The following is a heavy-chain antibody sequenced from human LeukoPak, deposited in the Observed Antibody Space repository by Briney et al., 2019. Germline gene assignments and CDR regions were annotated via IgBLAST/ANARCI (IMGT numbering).Heavy chain of an antibody. CDR3: AREDNRGVYDDGFDI. CDR2: IHSDGNT. D-gene: IGHD5/OR15-5a*01. Sequence: GGSLRLSCAASGFTFSSYAMNWVRQAPGKGLEWVSVIHSDGNTLYADSVEGRFTISRDNFKNTVYLQMSSLRAEDTAVYYCAREDNRGVYDDGFDIWGQGTMVTVSS. CDR1: GFTFSSYA. J-gene: IGHJ3*02. V-gene: IGHV3-53*01.